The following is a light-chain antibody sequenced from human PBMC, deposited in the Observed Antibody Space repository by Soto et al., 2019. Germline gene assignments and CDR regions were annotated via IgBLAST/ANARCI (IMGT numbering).Light chain of an antibody. CDR2: RSS. J-gene: IGKJ4*02. CDR1: QSVSDN. CDR3: QLHKNSPLT. Sequence: EIVMTQSPATLSVSPGERATLSCRASQSVSDNLVWYQQKPGQAPRLLIYRSSTRATGIPARFSGSGSGTECPRTVSILQSEDLGLYFCQLHKNSPLTFGGGTKVEIK. V-gene: IGKV3-15*01.